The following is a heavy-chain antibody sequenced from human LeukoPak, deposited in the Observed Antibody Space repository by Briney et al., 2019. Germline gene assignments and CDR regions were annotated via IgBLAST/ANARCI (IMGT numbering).Heavy chain of an antibody. CDR1: GFTFSSYA. Sequence: PGGSLRLSCAASGFTFSSYAMHWVRQAPGKGLEWVAVISYDGSNKYYADSVKGRFTISRDNSKNTLYLQMNSLRAEDTAVYYCAGSGSYYNYSDYWGQGTLVTVSS. V-gene: IGHV3-30*04. D-gene: IGHD3-10*01. CDR3: AGSGSYYNYSDY. J-gene: IGHJ4*02. CDR2: ISYDGSNK.